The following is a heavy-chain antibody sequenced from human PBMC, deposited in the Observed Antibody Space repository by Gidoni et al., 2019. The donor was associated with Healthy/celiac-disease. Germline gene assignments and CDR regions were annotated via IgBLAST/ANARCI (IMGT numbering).Heavy chain of an antibody. J-gene: IGHJ4*02. V-gene: IGHV3-21*01. D-gene: IGHD6-6*01. Sequence: EVQLVASGGGLVKPGGSLRLSCAASGFTFSSYSMNWVRQAPGKGLEWVSSISSSSSYIYYADSVKGRFTISRDNAKNSLYLQMNSLRAEDTAVYYCARVHTRTEYSGDYWGQGTLVTVSS. CDR2: ISSSSSYI. CDR1: GFTFSSYS. CDR3: ARVHTRTEYSGDY.